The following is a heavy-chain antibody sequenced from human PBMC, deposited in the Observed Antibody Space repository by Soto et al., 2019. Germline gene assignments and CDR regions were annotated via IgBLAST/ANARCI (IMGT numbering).Heavy chain of an antibody. CDR1: GFTFSSYS. CDR2: ISSSSSTI. J-gene: IGHJ4*02. V-gene: IGHV3-48*02. D-gene: IGHD5-18*01. CDR3: ARDRGGIQLWGYCGY. Sequence: GGSLRLSCAASGFTFSSYSMNWVRQAPGKGLEWVSYISSSSSTIYYADSVKGRFTISRDNAENSLYLQMNSLRDEDTAVYYCARDRGGIQLWGYCGYWGQGTLVTVSS.